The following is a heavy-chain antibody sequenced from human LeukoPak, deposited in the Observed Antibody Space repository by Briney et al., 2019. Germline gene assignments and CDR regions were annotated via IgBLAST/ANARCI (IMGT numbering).Heavy chain of an antibody. CDR1: GFTFSSYG. CDR2: ISYDGSNK. J-gene: IGHJ3*02. CDR3: AKDTSGWPPDAFDI. D-gene: IGHD6-19*01. V-gene: IGHV3-30*18. Sequence: GGSLRLSCAASGFTFSSYGMHRVRQAPGKGLEWVAVISYDGSNKYYADSVKGRFTISRDNSKNTLYLQMNSLRAEDTAVYYCAKDTSGWPPDAFDIWGQGTMVTVSS.